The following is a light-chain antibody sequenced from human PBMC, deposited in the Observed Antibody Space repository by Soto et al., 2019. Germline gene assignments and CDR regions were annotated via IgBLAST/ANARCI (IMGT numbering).Light chain of an antibody. CDR1: QSISSW. CDR2: DAS. V-gene: IGKV1-5*01. CDR3: QQYNRYFA. J-gene: IGKJ2*01. Sequence: DTQMTQSPSTLSASVGDRVAITCRASQSISSWLAWYQQKPGKAPKLLIYDASSLESGVPSRFSGSGSGTEFTLTISRLQPDDFATYYCQQYNRYFAFGQGTKLEIK.